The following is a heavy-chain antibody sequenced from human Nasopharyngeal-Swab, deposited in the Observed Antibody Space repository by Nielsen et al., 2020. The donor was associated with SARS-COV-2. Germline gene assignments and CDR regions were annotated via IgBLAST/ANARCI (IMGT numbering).Heavy chain of an antibody. CDR2: IYYSGST. CDR1: GGSISSYY. V-gene: IGHV4-59*01. Sequence: SETLSPTCTVSGGSISSYYWSWIRQPPGKGLGWIGYIYYSGSTNYNPSLKSRVTISVDTSKNQFSLKLSSVTAADTAVYYCARENVWGPSADAYYGMDVWGQGTTVTVSS. CDR3: ARENVWGPSADAYYGMDV. J-gene: IGHJ6*02. D-gene: IGHD7-27*01.